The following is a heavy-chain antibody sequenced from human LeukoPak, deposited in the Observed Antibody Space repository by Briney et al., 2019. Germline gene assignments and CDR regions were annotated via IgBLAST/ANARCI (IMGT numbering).Heavy chain of an antibody. CDR1: GFTFSSYG. V-gene: IGHV3-23*01. J-gene: IGHJ4*02. D-gene: IGHD1-26*01. CDR2: IRGSGVYT. CDR3: ATKTSGTYGYFEY. Sequence: GGSLRLSCAASGFTFSSYGMSWVRQTPGKGLEWVSVIRGSGVYTLYADSVKGRLTISRDNSKNTLYLQMNSLRAEDTAIYFCATKTSGTYGYFEYWGQGTLVTVS.